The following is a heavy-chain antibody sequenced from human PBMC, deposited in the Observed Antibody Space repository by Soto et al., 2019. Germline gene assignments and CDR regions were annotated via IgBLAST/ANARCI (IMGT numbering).Heavy chain of an antibody. CDR1: GFTFTSSA. CDR2: IVVGSGNT. J-gene: IGHJ6*02. D-gene: IGHD6-13*01. CDR3: AAAAAGTYGMDV. V-gene: IGHV1-58*01. Sequence: GASVKVSCKASGFTFTSSAVQWVRQARGQRLEWIGWIVVGSGNTNYAQKFQERVTITRDMSTSTAYMELSSLRSEDTAVYYCAAAAAGTYGMDVWGQGTTVTVSS.